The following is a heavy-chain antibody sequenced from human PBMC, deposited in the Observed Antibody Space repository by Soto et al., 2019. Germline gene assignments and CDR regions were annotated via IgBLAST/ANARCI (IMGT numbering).Heavy chain of an antibody. J-gene: IGHJ4*02. Sequence: SETLSLTCTVSGGSISTSAYYWSWMRQRPGKGLEWIGHIAYTGSTYYSPSLKSRLSISVDTSKNQLSLKLSSVTAADTAVYYCATIWDYWGQGTLVTVS. CDR2: IAYTGST. CDR3: ATIWDY. D-gene: IGHD2-21*01. V-gene: IGHV4-31*03. CDR1: GGSISTSAYY.